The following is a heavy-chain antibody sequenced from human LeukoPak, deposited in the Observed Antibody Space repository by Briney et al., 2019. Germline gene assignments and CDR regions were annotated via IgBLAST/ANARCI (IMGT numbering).Heavy chain of an antibody. J-gene: IGHJ4*02. V-gene: IGHV7-4-1*02. CDR1: GYTFTSYA. D-gene: IGHD3-10*01. CDR3: ARRVYYYGSEYFDY. Sequence: ASVKVSCKASGYTFTSYAMDWVRQAPGQGLEWMGWINTNTGNPTYAQGFTGRFVFSLDTSVSTAYLQISSLKAEDTAVYYCARRVYYYGSEYFDYWGQGTLVTVSS. CDR2: INTNTGNP.